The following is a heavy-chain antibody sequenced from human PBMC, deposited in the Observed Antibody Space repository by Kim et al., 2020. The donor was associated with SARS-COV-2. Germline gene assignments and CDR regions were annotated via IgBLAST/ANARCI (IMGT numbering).Heavy chain of an antibody. V-gene: IGHV3-23*01. Sequence: GGSLRLSCAASGFTFSSYAMSWVRQAPGKGLEWVSAISGSGGSTYYADSVKGRFTISRDNSKNTLYLQMNSLRAEDTAVYYCAKSLSRNYYGSGSYFDWFDPWGQGTLVTVSS. D-gene: IGHD3-10*01. CDR2: ISGSGGST. J-gene: IGHJ5*02. CDR3: AKSLSRNYYGSGSYFDWFDP. CDR1: GFTFSSYA.